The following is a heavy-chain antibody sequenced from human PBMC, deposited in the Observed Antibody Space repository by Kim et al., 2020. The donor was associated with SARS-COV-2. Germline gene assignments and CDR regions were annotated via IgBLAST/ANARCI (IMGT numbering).Heavy chain of an antibody. CDR1: GFTFSNAW. CDR2: IKSKTDGGTT. J-gene: IGHJ3*02. Sequence: GGSLRLSCAASGFTFSNAWMSWVRQAPGKGLEWVGRIKSKTDGGTTDYAAPGKGRFTISRDDSKNTLYLQMNSLKTEDTAVYYCTTAGYCSGGSCYSDAFDIWGQGTMVTVSS. CDR3: TTAGYCSGGSCYSDAFDI. V-gene: IGHV3-15*01. D-gene: IGHD2-15*01.